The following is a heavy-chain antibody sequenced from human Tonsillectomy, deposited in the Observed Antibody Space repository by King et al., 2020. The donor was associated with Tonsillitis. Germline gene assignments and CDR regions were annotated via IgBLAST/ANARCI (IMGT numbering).Heavy chain of an antibody. V-gene: IGHV3-30*04. CDR2: ISYDGNNK. CDR1: GFTFSNHA. D-gene: IGHD3-22*01. CDR3: ARVDNDSSFGPL. J-gene: IGHJ4*02. Sequence: HVQLVESGGGVVQPGRSLRLSCAASGFTFSNHAMHWVRQAPGKGLEWVAVISYDGNNKYYADSVKGRFTISRDNSKNTVYLQINTLRAEDTAVYYCARVDNDSSFGPLWGQGTLVTVSS.